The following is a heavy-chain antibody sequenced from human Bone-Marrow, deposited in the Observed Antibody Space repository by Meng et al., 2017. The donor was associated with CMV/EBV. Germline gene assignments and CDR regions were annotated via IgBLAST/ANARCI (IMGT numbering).Heavy chain of an antibody. CDR2: MSPNSGNT. D-gene: IGHD6-13*01. CDR3: SRGRSSLVY. CDR1: GYTFTSYD. Sequence: ASVKVSCKASGYTFTSYDINWVRQATGQGLEWMGWMSPNSGNTGYAQKFQGRVTMTRNTSISTAYMELSSLRSEDTAVYYPSRGRSSLVYWGQGTLVTVSS. V-gene: IGHV1-8*01. J-gene: IGHJ4*02.